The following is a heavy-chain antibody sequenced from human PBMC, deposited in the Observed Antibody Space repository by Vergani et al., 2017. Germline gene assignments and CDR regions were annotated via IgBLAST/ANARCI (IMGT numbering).Heavy chain of an antibody. CDR2: ISGSGGST. CDR3: ARDQGGTGFGELGFDY. V-gene: IGHV3-23*04. Sequence: EVQLVESGGGLVQPGGSLRLSCAASGFTVSSNYMSWVRQAPGKGLEWVSAISGSGGSTYYADSVKGRFTISRDNSKNTLYLQMNSLRAEDTAVYYCARDQGGTGFGELGFDYWGQGTLVTVSS. J-gene: IGHJ4*02. D-gene: IGHD3-10*01. CDR1: GFTVSSNY.